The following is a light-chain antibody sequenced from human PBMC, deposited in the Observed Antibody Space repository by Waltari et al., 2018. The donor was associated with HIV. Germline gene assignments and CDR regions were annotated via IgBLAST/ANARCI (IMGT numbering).Light chain of an antibody. CDR2: DVI. CDR1: SSDVGGYNY. CDR3: SSHAGSKVV. J-gene: IGLJ2*01. Sequence: QSALTQPPSASGSPGQSVTLSCTGTSSDVGGYNYVSWHQQHPGKAPKLMIYDVIKMPQGVPLRFSGSKSGNTASRTGSGLQPEDEADYYCSSHAGSKVVFGGGTRLTVL. V-gene: IGLV2-8*01.